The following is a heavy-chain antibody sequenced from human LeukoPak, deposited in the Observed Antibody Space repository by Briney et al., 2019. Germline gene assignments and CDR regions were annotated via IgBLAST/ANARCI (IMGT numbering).Heavy chain of an antibody. J-gene: IGHJ4*02. CDR2: IIPIFGTA. Sequence: SVKVSCKASGGTFSSYAISWVRQAPGQGLEWMGGIIPIFGTANYAQKFQGRVTITADESTSTAYMELSSLRSEDTAVYYCARDLDLAVGGGYWGQGTLVTVSP. D-gene: IGHD6-19*01. V-gene: IGHV1-69*13. CDR3: ARDLDLAVGGGY. CDR1: GGTFSSYA.